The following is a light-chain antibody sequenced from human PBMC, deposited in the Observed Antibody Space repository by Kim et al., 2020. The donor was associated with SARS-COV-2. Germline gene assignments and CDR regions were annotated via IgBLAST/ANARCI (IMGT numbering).Light chain of an antibody. CDR3: QQYGSSPRT. V-gene: IGKV3-20*01. CDR1: QSVSNSY. Sequence: EIVLTQSPGTLSLSPGERATLSCRASQSVSNSYLAWYQQKPGQTPRLLIYGASSRASGVPDRISGSGSETHFTLTIRRLEPEDFAVYYCQQYGSSPRTFGQGTKVDIK. J-gene: IGKJ1*01. CDR2: GAS.